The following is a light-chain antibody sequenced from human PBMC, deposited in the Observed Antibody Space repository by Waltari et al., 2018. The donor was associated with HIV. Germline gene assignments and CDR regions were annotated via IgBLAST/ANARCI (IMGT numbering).Light chain of an antibody. CDR3: QSYDTGLVVV. CDR1: SSNIGAPYG. CDR2: HHT. J-gene: IGLJ2*01. Sequence: QSVLTQPPSVSGAPGQRVTISCTGGSSNIGAPYGVHWYQQFPGTAPKLHCYHHTNRPSGVPLRFSGSKSGTAAPLAISGRQAEDEAAYYCQSYDTGLVVVFCGGPKLTVL. V-gene: IGLV1-40*01.